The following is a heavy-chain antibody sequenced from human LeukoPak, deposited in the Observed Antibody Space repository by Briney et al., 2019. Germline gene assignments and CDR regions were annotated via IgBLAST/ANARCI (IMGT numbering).Heavy chain of an antibody. CDR3: ARDRFRHYFDY. Sequence: PGGSLRLSCAASGFTFSSYAMHWVRQAPGKGLEWVAVISYDGSNKYYADSVKGRFTISRDNSKDTLYLQMNSLRAEDTAVYYCARDRFRHYFDYWGQGTLVTASS. CDR1: GFTFSSYA. CDR2: ISYDGSNK. J-gene: IGHJ4*02. V-gene: IGHV3-30*01.